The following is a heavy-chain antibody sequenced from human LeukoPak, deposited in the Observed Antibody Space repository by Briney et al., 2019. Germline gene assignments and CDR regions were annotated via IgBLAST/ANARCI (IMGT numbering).Heavy chain of an antibody. J-gene: IGHJ4*02. D-gene: IGHD3-16*01. CDR3: ARDRGGYGAQQDY. Sequence: SSQTLSLTCTVSGGSISSGDYYWSWIRQPPGKGLEWIGYIYYSGGTCSNPSLKSRVTMSVDTSKNQFSLKLSSVTAADTAVYYCARDRGGYGAQQDYWGQGTLVTVSS. CDR1: GGSISSGDYY. CDR2: IYYSGGT. V-gene: IGHV4-30-4*08.